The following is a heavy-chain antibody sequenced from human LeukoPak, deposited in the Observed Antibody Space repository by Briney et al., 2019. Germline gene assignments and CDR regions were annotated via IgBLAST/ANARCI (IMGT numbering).Heavy chain of an antibody. CDR1: GYTFTSYG. D-gene: IGHD2-15*01. Sequence: ASVKVSCKASGYTFTSYGISWVRQAPGQGLEWMGWISAYNGNTNYAQKLQGRVTMTTDTSTSTAYMELRSLRSDDTAVYYCARGAYCSGGSCYKPRLDYWDQGTLVTVSS. V-gene: IGHV1-18*01. CDR2: ISAYNGNT. CDR3: ARGAYCSGGSCYKPRLDY. J-gene: IGHJ4*02.